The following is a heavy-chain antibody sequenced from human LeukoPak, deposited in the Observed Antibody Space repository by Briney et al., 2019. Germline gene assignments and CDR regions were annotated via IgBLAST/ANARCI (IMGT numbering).Heavy chain of an antibody. J-gene: IGHJ4*02. V-gene: IGHV4-59*01. CDR3: ARDIYGSFDY. CDR2: IYYSGST. Sequence: SETLSLTCTVSGGSISSYYWSWIRQPPGEGLEWIGYIYYSGSTNYNPSLKGRVTISIDTSKNQFSLRLSSVTAADTAVYYCARDIYGSFDYWGQGTLVTVSS. CDR1: GGSISSYY. D-gene: IGHD2-15*01.